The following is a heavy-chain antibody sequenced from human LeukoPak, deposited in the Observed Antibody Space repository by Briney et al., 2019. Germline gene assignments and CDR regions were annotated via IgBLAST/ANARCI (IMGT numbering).Heavy chain of an antibody. CDR3: ARRVDSGFSIDY. Sequence: GESLQISCQGSRYSFTSYWIGWVRQLPGKGLEWMGIIYPGDSDTRYSPSFQGQVTISADKSISTAYLQWSSLKASDTAMYYCARRVDSGFSIDYWGQGTLVTVSS. V-gene: IGHV5-51*01. J-gene: IGHJ4*02. CDR1: RYSFTSYW. CDR2: IYPGDSDT. D-gene: IGHD2-15*01.